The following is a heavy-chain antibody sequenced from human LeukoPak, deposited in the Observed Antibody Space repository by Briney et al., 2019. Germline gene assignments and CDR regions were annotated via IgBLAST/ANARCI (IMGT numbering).Heavy chain of an antibody. CDR2: INHSGST. CDR1: GGSFSGYY. J-gene: IGHJ6*03. CDR3: ARRIWFGNYSYYMDV. D-gene: IGHD3-10*01. V-gene: IGHV4-34*01. Sequence: SETLSLTCAVYGGSFSGYYWSWIRQPPGKGLEWIGEINHSGSTNYNPSLKSRVTISVDTSKNQFSLKLSSVTAADTAVYYCARRIWFGNYSYYMDVWGKGTTVTVSS.